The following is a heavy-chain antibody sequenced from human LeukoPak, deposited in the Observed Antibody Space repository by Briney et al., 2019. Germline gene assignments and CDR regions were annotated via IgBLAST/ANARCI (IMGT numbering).Heavy chain of an antibody. CDR1: GYTFTSYY. V-gene: IGHV1-46*01. D-gene: IGHD5-24*01. CDR3: ARVLPPYSSQMALDP. CDR2: INPSGGST. Sequence: GASVKVSCKASGYTFTSYYMHWVRQAPGQGLEWMGIINPSGGSTSYAQKFQGRVTMTRDTSTSTVYMELSSLRSEDTAVYYCARVLPPYSSQMALDPWGQGTLVTVSS. J-gene: IGHJ5*02.